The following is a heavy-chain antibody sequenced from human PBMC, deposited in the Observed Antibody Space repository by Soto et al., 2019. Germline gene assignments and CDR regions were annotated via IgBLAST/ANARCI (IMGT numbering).Heavy chain of an antibody. Sequence: PGGALSLSCAAAGFTFSSYAMSWVRQAPGKGLEWVSAISGSGGSTYYADSVKGRFTISRDNSKNTLYLQMNSLRAEDTAVYYCGKAYYDFWSGYHSNWFDPWGQGTLVTVSS. D-gene: IGHD3-3*01. J-gene: IGHJ5*02. CDR3: GKAYYDFWSGYHSNWFDP. CDR1: GFTFSSYA. V-gene: IGHV3-23*01. CDR2: ISGSGGST.